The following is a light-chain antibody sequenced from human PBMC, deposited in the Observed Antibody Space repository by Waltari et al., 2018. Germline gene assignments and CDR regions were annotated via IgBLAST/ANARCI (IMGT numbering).Light chain of an antibody. CDR2: DAS. J-gene: IGKJ3*01. CDR1: QSVSSY. CDR3: QHRSNWPLFT. Sequence: EIVLTQSPATRSLSPGERATLSCRASQSVSSYLAWYRQKPGQAPRLLIYDASNRATGIPARFSGSGSGTDFTLTISSLEPEDFAVYYCQHRSNWPLFTFGPGTKVDFK. V-gene: IGKV3-11*01.